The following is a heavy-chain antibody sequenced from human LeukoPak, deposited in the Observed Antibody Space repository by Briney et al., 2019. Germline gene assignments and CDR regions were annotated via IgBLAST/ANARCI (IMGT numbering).Heavy chain of an antibody. V-gene: IGHV3-30-3*01. D-gene: IGHD3-10*01. J-gene: IGHJ5*02. CDR1: GFTFSSYT. CDR3: ARDRLLWFGETNWFDP. CDR2: ISYDGSNK. Sequence: GGSLRLSCAASGFTFSSYTMNWVRQAPGKGLEWVAVISYDGSNKYYADSVKGRFTISRDNSKNTLYLQMNSLRAEDTAVYYCARDRLLWFGETNWFDPWGQGTLVTVSS.